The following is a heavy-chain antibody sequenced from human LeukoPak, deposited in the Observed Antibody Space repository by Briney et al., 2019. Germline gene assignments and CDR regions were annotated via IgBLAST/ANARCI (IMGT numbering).Heavy chain of an antibody. CDR3: VRDFNWAFDY. J-gene: IGHJ4*02. CDR1: GDRVASKSVS. CDR2: TRYRSTWNT. D-gene: IGHD3-16*01. V-gene: IGHV6-1*01. Sequence: SQTLSLTCAISGDRVASKSVSWSWMRQSPSRGLEYLGRTRYRSTWNTFYSLSVEGRITINADTSRNEVSLRMSSVTPEDTALYYCVRDFNWAFDYWGQGTLVTVSS.